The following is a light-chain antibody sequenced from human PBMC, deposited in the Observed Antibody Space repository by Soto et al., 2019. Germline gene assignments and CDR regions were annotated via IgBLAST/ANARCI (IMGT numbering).Light chain of an antibody. CDR2: EDS. V-gene: IGLV3-21*02. CDR1: NIGSKS. J-gene: IGLJ1*01. CDR3: QVWDSSSDHPGV. Sequence: SYELTQAPSVSVAPGQTARITCGGNNIGSKSVHWYQEKPGQAPVLVVYEDSDRPSGIPERFSGSNSGNTATLTISRVEAGDEADYYCQVWDSSSDHPGVFGTGTKLTVL.